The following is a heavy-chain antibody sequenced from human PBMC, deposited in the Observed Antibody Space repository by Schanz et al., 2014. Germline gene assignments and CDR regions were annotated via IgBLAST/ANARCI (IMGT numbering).Heavy chain of an antibody. D-gene: IGHD3-10*01. V-gene: IGHV3-23*01. Sequence: EVRLLESGGGLVPPGGSLRLSCAASGFTFRGYAMSWVRQAPGRGLEWVSTIGTSGGTNYAESVKGRFTISRDNSKNTLYLQMNSLRAEDTAVYYCAKYRGYYRVSGSYRELEYWGQGTLVTVSS. CDR2: IGTSGGT. CDR1: GFTFRGYA. CDR3: AKYRGYYRVSGSYRELEY. J-gene: IGHJ4*02.